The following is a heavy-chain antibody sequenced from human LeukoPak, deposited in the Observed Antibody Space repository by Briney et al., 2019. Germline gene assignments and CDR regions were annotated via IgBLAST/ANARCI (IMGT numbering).Heavy chain of an antibody. CDR2: INTNGGTT. V-gene: IGHV3-64*01. J-gene: IGHJ4*02. Sequence: GGSLRLSCVASGFTFSNYAMHWVRQAPGKGPEYVSAINTNGGTTYYANSVKGRFTISRDNSKNTVYLQMGSLRAEDMAVYYCVRTSGSLDYWGQGTLVTVSS. CDR1: GFTFSNYA. CDR3: VRTSGSLDY. D-gene: IGHD1-26*01.